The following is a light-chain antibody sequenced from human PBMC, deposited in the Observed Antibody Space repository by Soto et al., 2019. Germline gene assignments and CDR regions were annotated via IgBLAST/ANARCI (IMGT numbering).Light chain of an antibody. CDR1: QSVSSNY. V-gene: IGKV3-20*01. J-gene: IGKJ1*01. CDR3: QQYGSSRWT. CDR2: DVS. Sequence: IVMTQSPATLSVSPGERATLCCRTSQSVSSNYLAWYQQKPGQAPRLLIYDVSNGATGIPDRFSGSGSGTDFTLTISRLEPEDFAVYNCQQYGSSRWTFGQGTKWIS.